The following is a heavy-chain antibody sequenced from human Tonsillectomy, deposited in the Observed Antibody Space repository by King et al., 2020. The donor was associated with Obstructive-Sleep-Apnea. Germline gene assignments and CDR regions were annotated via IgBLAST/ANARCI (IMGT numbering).Heavy chain of an antibody. CDR2: IYYSGST. CDR3: ARGEGGNSRTFLDY. D-gene: IGHD4-23*01. Sequence: VQLQESGPGLVKPSQTLSLTCTVSGGSISSGGYYWSWIRQHPGRGLEWIGYIYYSGSTYYNPSLKSRVTISVDTSKNQFSVKLSSVTAAVTAVYYCARGEGGNSRTFLDYWGQGTLVTVSS. J-gene: IGHJ4*02. V-gene: IGHV4-31*03. CDR1: GGSISSGGYY.